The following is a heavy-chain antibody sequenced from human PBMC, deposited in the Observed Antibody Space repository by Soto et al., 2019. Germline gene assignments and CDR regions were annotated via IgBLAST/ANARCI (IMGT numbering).Heavy chain of an antibody. V-gene: IGHV4-59*01. J-gene: IGHJ4*02. CDR2: VYYTGST. D-gene: IGHD2-15*01. CDR1: CGSIIGYY. CDR3: AKYRRTDAEGYTLDF. Sequence: PSETLSLTGTISCGSIIGYYWRWSLQPPGKGLEGIVYVYYTGSTKYKPSLESRVAMSAETSKNQFSLKVTSVTAADTAVYYCAKYRRTDAEGYTLDFWGQGTLVTVSS.